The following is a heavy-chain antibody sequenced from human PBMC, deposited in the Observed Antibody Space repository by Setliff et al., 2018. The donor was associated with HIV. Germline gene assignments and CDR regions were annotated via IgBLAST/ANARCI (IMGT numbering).Heavy chain of an antibody. J-gene: IGHJ3*02. D-gene: IGHD3-3*01. Sequence: PSETLSLTCTVSGGSISSSSYYWGWIRQPPGKGLEWIGSIYYSGSTYYNPSLKSRVTISVDTSKNQFSLKLSSVTAADTAVYYCARDRKSLGYNFWSGFRPDAAFDIWGQGTMVTVSS. CDR3: ARDRKSLGYNFWSGFRPDAAFDI. V-gene: IGHV4-39*07. CDR2: IYYSGST. CDR1: GGSISSSSYY.